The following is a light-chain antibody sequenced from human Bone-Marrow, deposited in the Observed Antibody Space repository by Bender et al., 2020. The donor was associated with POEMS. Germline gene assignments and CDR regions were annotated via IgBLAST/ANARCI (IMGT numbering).Light chain of an antibody. V-gene: IGLV3-21*01. CDR3: QVWESNSASYV. Sequence: SNVLTQPPSVSVAPGQTASFACGGDNIGSKSVHWYQHKPGQAPVLVIYFDSDRPSGIPERFSGSNSGNTATLAISRVEAGDEADYYCQVWESNSASYVFGSGTKVTVL. CDR1: NIGSKS. J-gene: IGLJ1*01. CDR2: FDS.